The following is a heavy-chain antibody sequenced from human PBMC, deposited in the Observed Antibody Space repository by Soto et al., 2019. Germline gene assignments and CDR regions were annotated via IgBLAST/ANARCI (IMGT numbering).Heavy chain of an antibody. CDR3: GRCLGVRRPSGYFDY. CDR1: GGSINSGANA. J-gene: IGHJ4*02. CDR2: IYHSGNT. Sequence: PSETLSRTCAVSGGSINSGANAWSWVRQPPGKGLEWIGYIYHSGNTYYNPSLKNRGAISVDRSKHHFSLRLTSVPAADTAVYYCGRCLGVRRPSGYFDYGGQGGLVAGSS. V-gene: IGHV4-30-2*01. D-gene: IGHD3-16*01.